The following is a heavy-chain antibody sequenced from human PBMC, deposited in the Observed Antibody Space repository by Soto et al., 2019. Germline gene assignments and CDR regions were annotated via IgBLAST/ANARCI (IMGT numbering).Heavy chain of an antibody. D-gene: IGHD4-17*01. J-gene: IGHJ4*02. CDR2: INHSGST. CDR1: GGSFSGYY. V-gene: IGHV4-34*01. Sequence: SETLSLTCAVYGGSFSGYYWSWIRQPPGKGLEWIGEINHSGSTNYNPSLKSRVTISVDTSKNQFSLKLSSVTAADTAVYYCASGIDYGDYYGHFDYWGQGTLVTVSS. CDR3: ASGIDYGDYYGHFDY.